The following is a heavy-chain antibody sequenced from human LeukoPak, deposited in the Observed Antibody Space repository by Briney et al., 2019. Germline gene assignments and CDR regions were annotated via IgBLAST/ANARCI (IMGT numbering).Heavy chain of an antibody. CDR1: GFSVSSFG. D-gene: IGHD6-19*01. J-gene: IGHJ4*02. Sequence: HPGGSLRLSCAVSGFSVSSFGMSWVRQAPGKGLEWISAISLNGETTWYADSVKGRFTISRDNSKNTLYLQLTSLRAEDTAVYYCAQGFSSGWYPYWGQGSLVSVSS. CDR3: AQGFSSGWYPY. CDR2: ISLNGETT. V-gene: IGHV3-23*01.